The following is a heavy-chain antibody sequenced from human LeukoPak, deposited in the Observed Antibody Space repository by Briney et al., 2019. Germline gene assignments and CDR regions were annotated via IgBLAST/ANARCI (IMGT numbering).Heavy chain of an antibody. Sequence: PGGSLRLSCAASGFTFSSYGMTWVRQAPGKGLEWVSYISSSSSTIYYADSVKGRFTISRDISKNTLYLQMNSLRAEDTAVYYCAKDRPGTTVYTPFDYWGQGTLVTVSS. V-gene: IGHV3-48*01. CDR3: AKDRPGTTVYTPFDY. J-gene: IGHJ4*02. CDR2: ISSSSSTI. CDR1: GFTFSSYG. D-gene: IGHD4-11*01.